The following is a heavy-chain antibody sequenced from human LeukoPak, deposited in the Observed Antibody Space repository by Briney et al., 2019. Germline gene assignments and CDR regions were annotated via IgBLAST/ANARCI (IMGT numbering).Heavy chain of an antibody. Sequence: ASVTVSCKASGYTFTSYGISWVRQAPGQGLEWMGWIGAYNGNTNYAQKLQGRVTMTTDTSTSTAYMELRSLRSDDTAVYYCARPRYSSSLPAFDIWGQGTMVTVSS. CDR2: IGAYNGNT. V-gene: IGHV1-18*01. J-gene: IGHJ3*02. CDR3: ARPRYSSSLPAFDI. D-gene: IGHD6-6*01. CDR1: GYTFTSYG.